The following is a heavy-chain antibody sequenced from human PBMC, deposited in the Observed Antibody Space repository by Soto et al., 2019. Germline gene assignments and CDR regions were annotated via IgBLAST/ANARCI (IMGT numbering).Heavy chain of an antibody. D-gene: IGHD3-16*01. CDR2: ISPYTGNT. V-gene: IGHV1-18*01. J-gene: IGHJ6*02. Sequence: QVQLVQSGDEVKKPGASVKVSCKASGYIFVNYGIAWVRQAPGQGLEWMGWISPYTGNTHSASKVQGRLTMTTDTSTTTAYLDLGSLTSDDTAVYYCVMVDNYVTPTPQDVWGQGTTVTVSS. CDR1: GYIFVNYG. CDR3: VMVDNYVTPTPQDV.